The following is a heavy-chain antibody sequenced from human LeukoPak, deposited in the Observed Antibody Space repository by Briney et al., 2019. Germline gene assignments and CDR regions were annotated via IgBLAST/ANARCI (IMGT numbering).Heavy chain of an antibody. CDR2: IRNKANSYTT. CDR1: GFTFSDHY. V-gene: IGHV3-72*01. Sequence: GGSLRLSCEAFGFTFSDHYMDWVRQAPGKGLEWVGRIRNKANSYTTEYAASVKGRFIISRDDSENSVYLQMNSLKTEDTAVYSCAVNLDQSGGWGQGTLVTVSP. D-gene: IGHD1-26*01. CDR3: AVNLDQSGG. J-gene: IGHJ4*02.